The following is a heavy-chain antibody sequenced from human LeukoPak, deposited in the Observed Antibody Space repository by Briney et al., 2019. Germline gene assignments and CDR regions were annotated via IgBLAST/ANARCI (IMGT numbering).Heavy chain of an antibody. CDR2: ISSSGSTI. CDR1: GFTFSSYE. D-gene: IGHD2-21*02. J-gene: IGHJ4*02. V-gene: IGHV3-48*03. Sequence: GSLRLSCAASGFTFSSYEMNWVRQAPGKGLEWVSYISSSGSTIYYADSVKGRFTISRDNAKNSLYLQMNSLRAEDTAVYYCAREGGSGYCGGDCYPNWGQGTLVTVSS. CDR3: AREGGSGYCGGDCYPN.